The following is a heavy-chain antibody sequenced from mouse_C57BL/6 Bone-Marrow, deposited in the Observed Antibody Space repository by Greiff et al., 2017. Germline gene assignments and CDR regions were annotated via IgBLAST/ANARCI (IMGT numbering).Heavy chain of an antibody. J-gene: IGHJ4*01. V-gene: IGHV7-3*01. Sequence: EVKLMESGGGLVQPGGSLSLSCVASGFTFTDYYMSWVRQPPGKALEWFGFISNKANGYTTEYSASVKGRFSISRDNSQSILYLQMHARSAEDSATYDFTRYTTTVDYAMDYWGQGTSVTGSS. CDR3: TRYTTTVDYAMDY. D-gene: IGHD1-1*01. CDR2: ISNKANGYTT. CDR1: GFTFTDYY.